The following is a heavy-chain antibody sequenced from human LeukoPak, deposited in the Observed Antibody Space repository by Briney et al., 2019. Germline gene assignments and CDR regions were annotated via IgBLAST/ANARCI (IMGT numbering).Heavy chain of an antibody. CDR3: ARGGSPDYGDYNWFDP. CDR1: GFTFSTYS. CDR2: ISSSSSTI. Sequence: GGSLRLSCAASGFTFSTYSMNWVRQAPGKGLEWGSYISSSSSTIYYADSVKGRFTISRDNAKNSLYLKMNSLRAEDTAVYYCARGGSPDYGDYNWFDPWGQGTLVTVSS. D-gene: IGHD4-17*01. V-gene: IGHV3-48*01. J-gene: IGHJ5*02.